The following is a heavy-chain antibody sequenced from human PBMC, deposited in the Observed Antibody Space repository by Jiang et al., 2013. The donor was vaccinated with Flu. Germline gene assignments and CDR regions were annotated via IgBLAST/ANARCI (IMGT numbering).Heavy chain of an antibody. J-gene: IGHJ3*02. D-gene: IGHD1-26*01. V-gene: IGHV4-34*01. Sequence: KPSETLSLTCAVYGGSFSGYYWSWIRQPPGKGLEWIGEINHSGSTNYNPSLKSRVTISVDTSKNQFSLKLSSVTAADTAVYYCARVVGATTWVAFDIWGQGTMVTVSS. CDR2: INHSGST. CDR1: GGSFSGYY. CDR3: ARVVGATTWVAFDI.